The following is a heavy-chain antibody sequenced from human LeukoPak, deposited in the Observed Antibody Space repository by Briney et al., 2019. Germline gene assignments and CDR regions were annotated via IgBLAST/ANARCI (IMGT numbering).Heavy chain of an antibody. J-gene: IGHJ6*02. CDR1: GGSISTYY. CDR3: VRDRDSGTYYYYYGMDV. Sequence: PSETLSLTCTVSGGSISTYYWSWIRQPPGKGLEWIGYIYYSGSTNYNPSLKSRVTISVDTSKSQFSLKLTSVTAADTAVYYCVRDRDSGTYYYYYGMDVWGQGTTVTVSS. D-gene: IGHD1-26*01. CDR2: IYYSGST. V-gene: IGHV4-59*01.